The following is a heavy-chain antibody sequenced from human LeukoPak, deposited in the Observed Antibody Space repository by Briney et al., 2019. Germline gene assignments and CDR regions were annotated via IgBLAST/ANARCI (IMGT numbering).Heavy chain of an antibody. Sequence: SETLSLTCAVSGGSISSSDWWCWVRQPPGKGLEWIGNIFYSGSTYYSPSLRSRVAISLDTSRNQFPLKLNSVTAADTAVYYCAKSNGYGLVDIWGQGTMVTVSS. CDR1: GGSISSSDW. CDR3: AKSNGYGLVDI. D-gene: IGHD3-10*01. CDR2: IFYSGST. J-gene: IGHJ3*02. V-gene: IGHV4-4*02.